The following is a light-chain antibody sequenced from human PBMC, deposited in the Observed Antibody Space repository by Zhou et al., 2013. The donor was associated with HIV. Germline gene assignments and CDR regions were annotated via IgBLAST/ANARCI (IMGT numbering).Light chain of an antibody. CDR2: DAF. V-gene: IGKV3-20*01. CDR1: QSISSSIF. Sequence: EIVLTQSPGTLSLSPGERATLSCRASQSISSSIFLAWYQHKPGQAPRLLMYDAFRRAAGIPDKFSGSGSVTQFTLTITRVDPEDSALYYCQQYGSSPWTFGQGTKVEI. CDR3: QQYGSSPWT. J-gene: IGKJ1*01.